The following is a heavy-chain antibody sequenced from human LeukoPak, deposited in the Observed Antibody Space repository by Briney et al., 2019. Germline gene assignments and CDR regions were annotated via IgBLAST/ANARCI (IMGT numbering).Heavy chain of an antibody. J-gene: IGHJ4*02. CDR3: ARGGYGAHMG. V-gene: IGHV3-74*01. CDR1: GFSFSSFW. Sequence: PGGSLRHSCAASGFSFSSFWMHWVRQVPGKGLVWVSGINSDGTTTGYADSVKGRFTISRDNAKNTVSLQMSSLRAEDTALYYCARGGYGAHMGWGQGTLVTVSS. D-gene: IGHD4-17*01. CDR2: INSDGTTT.